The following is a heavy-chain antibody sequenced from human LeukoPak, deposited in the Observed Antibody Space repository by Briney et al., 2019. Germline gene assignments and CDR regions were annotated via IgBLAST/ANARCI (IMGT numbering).Heavy chain of an antibody. CDR2: INPNSGGT. D-gene: IGHD3-22*01. Sequence: ASVKVSCKASGYTFTGYYMHWVRQAPGQGLEWMGWINPNSGGTNYAQKFQGRVTMTRDTSISTAYMGLSRLRSDDTAVYYCASSYYYDSSGYYPFDYWGQGTLVTVSS. CDR3: ASSYYYDSSGYYPFDY. J-gene: IGHJ4*02. V-gene: IGHV1-2*02. CDR1: GYTFTGYY.